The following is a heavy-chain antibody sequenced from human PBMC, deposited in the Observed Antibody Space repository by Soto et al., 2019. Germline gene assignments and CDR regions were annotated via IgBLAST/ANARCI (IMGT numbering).Heavy chain of an antibody. CDR2: IYHSGST. V-gene: IGHV4-34*01. D-gene: IGHD2-2*01. CDR3: ARGPLGRFVVVPDAMKGRAGWFDP. Sequence: QVQLQQWGAGLLKPSETLSLTCAVYGGSFSGYYWSWIRQPPGKGLEWVGEIYHSGSTNYNPSLKSRVTISVDTPKNQFSLKMSSVNAAVTAVYYCARGPLGRFVVVPDAMKGRAGWFDPLGQGTLVPGSS. CDR1: GGSFSGYY. J-gene: IGHJ5*02.